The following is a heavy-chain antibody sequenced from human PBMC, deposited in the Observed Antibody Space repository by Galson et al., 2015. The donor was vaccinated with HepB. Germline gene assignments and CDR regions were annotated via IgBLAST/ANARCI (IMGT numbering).Heavy chain of an antibody. V-gene: IGHV1-2*02. D-gene: IGHD6-19*01. CDR1: GYTFTGYY. CDR3: ARASPAVAGTSPRRAEIPGYYYYYMDV. Sequence: SVKVSCKASGYTFTGYYMHWVRQAPGQGLEWMGWINPNSGGTNYAQKFQGRVTMTRDTSISTAYMELSRLRSDDTAVYYCARASPAVAGTSPRRAEIPGYYYYYMDVWGKGTTVTVSS. J-gene: IGHJ6*03. CDR2: INPNSGGT.